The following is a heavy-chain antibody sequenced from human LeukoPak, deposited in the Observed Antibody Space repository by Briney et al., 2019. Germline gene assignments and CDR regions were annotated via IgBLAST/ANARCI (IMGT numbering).Heavy chain of an antibody. Sequence: PSETLSLTCSVSGGSISSSSFYWGWIPQPPGKGLEWIGTIYYTGNTYYNRSLKSRVAISVDTSKNQFSLNLSSVTAADTAMYYCARAGDRILVYFDYWGQGTLVTVSS. D-gene: IGHD7-27*01. CDR3: ARAGDRILVYFDY. V-gene: IGHV4-39*01. CDR1: GGSISSSSFY. J-gene: IGHJ4*02. CDR2: IYYTGNT.